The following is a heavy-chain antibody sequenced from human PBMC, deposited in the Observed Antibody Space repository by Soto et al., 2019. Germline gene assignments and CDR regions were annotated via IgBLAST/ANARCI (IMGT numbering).Heavy chain of an antibody. J-gene: IGHJ6*02. V-gene: IGHV4-34*01. CDR3: ARDAIRYYYCYGMDV. Sequence: SENLSLTCAVYGGAFSGYYWSWIRQPPGKGREWIGEINHSGSTNYNQSLRRRVTKSEDTAKIKFSLTLNSVTAADTAVYSCARDAIRYYYCYGMDVWGQGTKVT. D-gene: IGHD2-2*01. CDR2: INHSGST. CDR1: GGAFSGYY.